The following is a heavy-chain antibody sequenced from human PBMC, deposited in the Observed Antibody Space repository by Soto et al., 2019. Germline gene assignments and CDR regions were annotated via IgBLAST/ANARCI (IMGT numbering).Heavy chain of an antibody. J-gene: IGHJ6*01. CDR1: GFTFSSHW. CDR2: IKQDGSEK. V-gene: IGHV3-7*04. D-gene: IGHD2-15*01. Sequence: GGSLRLSCAASGFTFSSHWINWIRQTPGRGLEWLAVIKQDGSEKYYVDSVKGRFTVSRDNAKNSAYLQMNSLRVDDTAVYYCARDWYMD. CDR3: ARDWYMD.